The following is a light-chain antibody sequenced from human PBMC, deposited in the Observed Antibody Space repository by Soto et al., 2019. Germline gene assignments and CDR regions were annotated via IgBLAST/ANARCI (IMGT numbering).Light chain of an antibody. CDR2: GAS. CDR3: QQYYNWPPWT. V-gene: IGKV3-15*01. J-gene: IGKJ1*01. Sequence: EIVMTQSPATLSVSPGERATLSCRASQSVRRNLAWYQQKPDQAPRLLLYGASTRATDIPARFSGSGSGTEFTLTISSMQSVDLAVYYWQQYYNWPPWTFGQWTKVEI. CDR1: QSVRRN.